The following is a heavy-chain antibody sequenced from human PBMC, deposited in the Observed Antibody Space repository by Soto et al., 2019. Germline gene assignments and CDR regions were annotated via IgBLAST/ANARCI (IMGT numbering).Heavy chain of an antibody. CDR1: GFSISRHC. J-gene: IGHJ4*02. CDR2: ILEDGDKK. Sequence: QVQLVESGGGVVQPGRSLRLSCAASGFSISRHCMYWVRQAPGKGLECVATILEDGDKKYYADAVKGRFTISRDNSKNKVFQQMNDLRVEDEALDFCAKDLASCWPVKPDYWGQVTLVTVSS. CDR3: AKDLASCWPVKPDY. V-gene: IGHV3-30*18. D-gene: IGHD6-19*01.